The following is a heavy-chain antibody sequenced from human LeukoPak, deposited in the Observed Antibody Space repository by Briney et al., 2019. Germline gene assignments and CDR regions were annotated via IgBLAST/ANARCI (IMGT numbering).Heavy chain of an antibody. CDR2: INHSGST. Sequence: SETLSLTCTVSGGSISSYYWSWIRQPPGKGLEWIGEINHSGSTNYNPSLKSRVTISVDTSKNQFSLKLSSVTAADTAVYYCARRPLVFDYWGQGTLVTVSS. V-gene: IGHV4-34*01. CDR1: GGSISSYY. CDR3: ARRPLVFDY. D-gene: IGHD6-13*01. J-gene: IGHJ4*02.